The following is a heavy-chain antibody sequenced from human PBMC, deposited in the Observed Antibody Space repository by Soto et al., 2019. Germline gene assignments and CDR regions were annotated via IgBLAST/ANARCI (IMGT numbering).Heavy chain of an antibody. V-gene: IGHV4-61*01. Sequence: QVQLQESGPGLVKTTETLSLTCTVSGGSVSSGPYRWTWVRQPPGKGLEWIGHISYSGTANYNPSLRVRVSMATDTSMNQCSLRLTSVTAADTAVYYCMRSHGAYWGQGALVTVSP. CDR3: MRSHGAY. D-gene: IGHD2-8*01. CDR2: ISYSGTA. CDR1: GGSVSSGPYR. J-gene: IGHJ4*02.